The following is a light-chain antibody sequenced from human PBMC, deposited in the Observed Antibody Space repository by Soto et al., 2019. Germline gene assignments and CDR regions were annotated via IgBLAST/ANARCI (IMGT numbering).Light chain of an antibody. CDR1: QSVFSSSNYRNY. CDR2: WAS. Sequence: DIVLTQSPDSLAVSLGERATFNCKSSQSVFSSSNYRNYLAWYQQKPRQSPKLLIYWASTRESGVPDRFSGSGSGTDFTLTIINLQAEDVAVYYCQQYYSSPPTFGQGTKVEIK. CDR3: QQYYSSPPT. J-gene: IGKJ1*01. V-gene: IGKV4-1*01.